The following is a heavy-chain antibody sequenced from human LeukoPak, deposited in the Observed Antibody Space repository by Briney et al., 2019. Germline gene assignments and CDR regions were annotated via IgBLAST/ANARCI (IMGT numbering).Heavy chain of an antibody. CDR3: ARERNLEIAVAGTIFNY. CDR1: GFTFSSNY. Sequence: GGSLRLSCAASGFTFSSNYMSWVRQAPGKGLEWVSVIYSGGSTYYADSVKGRFTISRDNSKNTLYLQMKSLRAEDTAVYYCARERNLEIAVAGTIFNYWGQGTLVTVSS. J-gene: IGHJ4*02. CDR2: IYSGGST. V-gene: IGHV3-66*01. D-gene: IGHD6-19*01.